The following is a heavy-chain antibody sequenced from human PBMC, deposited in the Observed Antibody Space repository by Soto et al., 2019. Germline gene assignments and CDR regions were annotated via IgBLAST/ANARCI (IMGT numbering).Heavy chain of an antibody. Sequence: GASVKVSCKASGYTFTAYYIHWVRQAPGQGLEWKGWINPNSGGTNYAQKFQGGVTMTRDTAISTAYMELSRLRSDDTAVYYCARDTPVGATTDFDYWGQGTLVTVSS. CDR3: ARDTPVGATTDFDY. J-gene: IGHJ4*02. V-gene: IGHV1-2*02. D-gene: IGHD1-26*01. CDR1: GYTFTAYY. CDR2: INPNSGGT.